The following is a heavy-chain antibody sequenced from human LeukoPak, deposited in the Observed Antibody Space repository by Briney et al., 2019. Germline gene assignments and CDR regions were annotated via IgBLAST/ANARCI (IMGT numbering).Heavy chain of an antibody. CDR1: GFTFSSHA. CDR2: ISYGGSVK. CDR3: AKDRSGEYTWDY. Sequence: PGGSLRLSCAASGFTFSSHAMHWVRQAPGKGLEWVAFISYGGSVKYYIDSVKGRFTISRDNSKNTMYLEMNSLRGEDTAVYYCAKDRSGEYTWDYWGQGNLVTVSS. D-gene: IGHD4-17*01. V-gene: IGHV3-30*18. J-gene: IGHJ4*02.